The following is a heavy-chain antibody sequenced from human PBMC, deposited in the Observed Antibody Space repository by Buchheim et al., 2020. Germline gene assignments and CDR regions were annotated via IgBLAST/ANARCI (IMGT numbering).Heavy chain of an antibody. Sequence: EVQLVESGGGLVQPGGSLRLSCAASGFTFSSYWMSWVRQAPGKGLEWVANIKQDGSEKYYVDSVKGRFTISRDNATNSLYLQMNSLRAEDTAVYYWARDARSVQSSSEGYFDYWGQGTL. J-gene: IGHJ4*02. CDR1: GFTFSSYW. CDR2: IKQDGSEK. D-gene: IGHD6-13*01. CDR3: ARDARSVQSSSEGYFDY. V-gene: IGHV3-7*01.